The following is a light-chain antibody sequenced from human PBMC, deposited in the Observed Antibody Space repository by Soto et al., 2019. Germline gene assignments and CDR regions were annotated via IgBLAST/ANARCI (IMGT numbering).Light chain of an antibody. V-gene: IGLV2-14*03. CDR2: EVN. J-gene: IGLJ1*01. CDR1: GSDIGSYKY. Sequence: QSALTQPASVSGSPGHSITISCTGTGSDIGSYKYVSWYLQHPGKAPKLIIFEVNNRPSGVSDRFSGSKSGNTASLIISGLQAEDEADYYCASYTSISSLGVFGTGTKVTVL. CDR3: ASYTSISSLGV.